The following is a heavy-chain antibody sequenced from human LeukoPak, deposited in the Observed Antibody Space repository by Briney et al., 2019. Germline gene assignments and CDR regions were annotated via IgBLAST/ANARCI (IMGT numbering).Heavy chain of an antibody. D-gene: IGHD3-10*02. CDR3: AELGITMIGGV. J-gene: IGHJ6*04. Sequence: GGSLRLSCAASGFTFGTSWMDWVRQAPGKGLEWVANINRDGSEKYYEDSVKGRFTISRDNAKNSLYLQMNSLRAEDTAVYYCAELGITMIGGVWGKGTTVTISS. CDR1: GFTFGTSW. V-gene: IGHV3-7*01. CDR2: INRDGSEK.